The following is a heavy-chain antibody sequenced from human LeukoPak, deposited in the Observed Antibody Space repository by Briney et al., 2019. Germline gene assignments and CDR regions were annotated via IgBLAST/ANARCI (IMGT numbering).Heavy chain of an antibody. Sequence: GRSLRLSCAASGSTFSSYGMHWVRQAPGKGLEWVVVISYDGSNKYYADSVKGRFTISRDNSKNTLYLQMNSLRAEDTAVYYCSGDFDYWGQGTLVTVSS. D-gene: IGHD6-25*01. V-gene: IGHV3-30*03. CDR2: ISYDGSNK. CDR3: SGDFDY. CDR1: GSTFSSYG. J-gene: IGHJ4*02.